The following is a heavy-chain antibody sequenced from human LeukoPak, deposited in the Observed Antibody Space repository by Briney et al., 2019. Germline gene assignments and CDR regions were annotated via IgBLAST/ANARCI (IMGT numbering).Heavy chain of an antibody. J-gene: IGHJ3*01. D-gene: IGHD1-26*01. Sequence: GGSLRLSCAASGFTFSRYAMSWVRQAPGKGLEWVSSIGGGGGTTYYADSVQGRFTISRDNSKNTLYLQMNSLRAEDTAVYYCAKDRSVGAGNAFDVWGQGTMVTVSS. CDR1: GFTFSRYA. CDR2: IGGGGGTT. CDR3: AKDRSVGAGNAFDV. V-gene: IGHV3-23*01.